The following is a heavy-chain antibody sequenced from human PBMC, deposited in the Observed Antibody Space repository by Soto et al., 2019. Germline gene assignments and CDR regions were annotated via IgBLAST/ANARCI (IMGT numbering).Heavy chain of an antibody. J-gene: IGHJ4*02. CDR1: GDSISPGAFY. CDR2: IYYTGDT. D-gene: IGHD3-9*01. CDR3: ARGNGFDWYFDS. Sequence: PSETLSLTCTVSGDSISPGAFYWSWIRQHPGEGLEWIGYIYYTGDTFYNPSLRSRISISLDTSKKQLSLRLSSVTAADTAVYYCARGNGFDWYFDSWGQGTPVTVSS. V-gene: IGHV4-31*03.